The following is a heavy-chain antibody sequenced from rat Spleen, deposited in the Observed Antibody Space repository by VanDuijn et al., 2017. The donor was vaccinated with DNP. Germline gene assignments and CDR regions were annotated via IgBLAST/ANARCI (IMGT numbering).Heavy chain of an antibody. CDR3: ARETTVAMDA. CDR2: INKDSSTI. Sequence: EVKLVESGGGLVQPGRSLKLSCAASGFNFNDYWMAWVRQAPGKGLYWIGEINKDSSTINYTPSLKEKFTISRDNAKNTLYLQMSKVGSEDTAIYYCARETTVAMDAWGQGTSVTVSS. V-gene: IGHV4-2*01. J-gene: IGHJ4*01. D-gene: IGHD1-3*01. CDR1: GFNFNDYW.